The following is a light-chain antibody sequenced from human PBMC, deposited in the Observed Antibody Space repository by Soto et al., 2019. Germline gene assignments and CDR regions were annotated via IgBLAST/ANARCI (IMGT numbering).Light chain of an antibody. CDR3: QSYDSIQSAVI. Sequence: QAVVTQPPSVSGAPGQRVTISCTGSYSNIGAGYEVHWYQQLPGTAPKLLISGHNNRPSGVPDRFFGSKSGTSASLTIIGLQAEDEADYYCQSYDSIQSAVIFGGGTKLTVL. J-gene: IGLJ2*01. CDR2: GHN. CDR1: YSNIGAGYE. V-gene: IGLV1-40*01.